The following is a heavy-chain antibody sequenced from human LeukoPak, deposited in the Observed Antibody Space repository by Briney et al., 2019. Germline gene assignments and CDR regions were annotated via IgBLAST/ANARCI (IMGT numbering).Heavy chain of an antibody. Sequence: ASVKVSCKASGYTFTSYDINWVRQATGQGLEWMGWMNPNSGNTGYAQKFQGRVTMTRNTSISTAYMELSSLRSEDTAVYYCARGWGSSSWSPHYYYYGTDVWGQGTTVTVSS. CDR3: ARGWGSSSWSPHYYYYGTDV. J-gene: IGHJ6*02. D-gene: IGHD6-13*01. V-gene: IGHV1-8*01. CDR2: MNPNSGNT. CDR1: GYTFTSYD.